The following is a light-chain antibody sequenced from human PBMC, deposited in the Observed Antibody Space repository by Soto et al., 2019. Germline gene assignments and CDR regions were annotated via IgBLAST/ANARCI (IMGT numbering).Light chain of an antibody. J-gene: IGLJ3*02. CDR2: EVR. CDR3: CSYTVSATLV. CDR1: TNDIGGYNY. V-gene: IGLV2-14*01. Sequence: QSVLTQPASVSGSPGQSITISCSGTTNDIGGYNYVSWYQHHPGKVPKVIIYEVRNRPSGVSNRFSGSKSSNTASLTISGLQAEDEADYYCCSYTVSATLVFGGGTKVTVL.